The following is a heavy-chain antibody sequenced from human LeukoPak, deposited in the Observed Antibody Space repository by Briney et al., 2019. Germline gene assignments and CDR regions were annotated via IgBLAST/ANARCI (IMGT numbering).Heavy chain of an antibody. CDR2: IYRSGST. V-gene: IGHV4-4*02. CDR3: GRHDYGDSSAAFDI. CDR1: GDSIRNTYW. D-gene: IGHD4-17*01. J-gene: IGHJ3*02. Sequence: PSGAPALTCGVSGDSIRNTYWWGWGRQFPGEGVEGVGEIYRSGSTNYNPSLKSRVTISMDKSKNQFSLNLRSVTAADTAVYYCGRHDYGDSSAAFDIWGQGTMVIVSS.